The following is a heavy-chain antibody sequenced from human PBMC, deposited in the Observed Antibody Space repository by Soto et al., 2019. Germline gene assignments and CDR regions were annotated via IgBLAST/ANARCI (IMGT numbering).Heavy chain of an antibody. CDR3: ASITGTMKYYHYNMDV. V-gene: IGHV1-69*02. Sequence: ASVKVSCKASGGTFSSYTISWVRQAPGQGLEWMGRIIPILGIANYAQKFQGRVTITADKSTSTAYMELSSLRSEDTAVYYCASITGTMKYYHYNMDVRGQGTTVTVSS. J-gene: IGHJ6*02. CDR1: GGTFSSYT. CDR2: IIPILGIA. D-gene: IGHD4-17*01.